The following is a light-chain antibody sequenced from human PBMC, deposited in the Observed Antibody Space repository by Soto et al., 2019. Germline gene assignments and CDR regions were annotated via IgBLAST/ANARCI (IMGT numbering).Light chain of an antibody. V-gene: IGKV1-5*03. CDR1: QSIDNW. J-gene: IGKJ1*01. CDR3: QQYNTFSEWT. CDR2: KAS. Sequence: DIQMTQSPSSLSASVGDRVTITCRASQSIDNWLAWYQQKPGKAPKLLISKASTLEAGVPSRFSGSGSGTEFTLTISSLQPDDFATYYCQQYNTFSEWTFGQGTKVDI.